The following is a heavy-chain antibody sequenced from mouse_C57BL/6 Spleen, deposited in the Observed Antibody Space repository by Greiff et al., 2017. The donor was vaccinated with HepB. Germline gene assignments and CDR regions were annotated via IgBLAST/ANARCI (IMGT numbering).Heavy chain of an antibody. CDR2: ISSGSSTI. Sequence: EVHLVESGGGLVKPGGSLKLSCAASGFTFSDYGMHWVRQAPEKGLEWVAYISSGSSTIYYADTVKGRFTISRDNAKNTLFLQMTSLRSEDTAMYYCARSTATVVATDYAMDYWGQGTSVTVSS. V-gene: IGHV5-17*01. CDR3: ARSTATVVATDYAMDY. CDR1: GFTFSDYG. J-gene: IGHJ4*01. D-gene: IGHD1-1*01.